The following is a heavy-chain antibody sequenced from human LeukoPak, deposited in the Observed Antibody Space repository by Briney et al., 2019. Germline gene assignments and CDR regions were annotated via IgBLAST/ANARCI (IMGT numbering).Heavy chain of an antibody. CDR3: ARDDGLSDWFDP. CDR1: GGSLSTNY. D-gene: IGHD6-25*01. Sequence: SETLSLTCSVSGGSLSTNYWSWIRQPAGKGLEWIGRICISRSTNYNASLKRRVTMSVDTAKNQFSLKLRSVTAADTAVYYCARDDGLSDWFDPWGQGILVTVSS. J-gene: IGHJ5*02. V-gene: IGHV4-4*07. CDR2: ICISRST.